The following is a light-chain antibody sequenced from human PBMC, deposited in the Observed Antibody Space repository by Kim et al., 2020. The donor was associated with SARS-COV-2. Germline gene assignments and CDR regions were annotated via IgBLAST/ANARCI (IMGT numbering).Light chain of an antibody. CDR2: SAS. CDR3: QQSYSMPWT. V-gene: IGKV1-39*01. Sequence: SSVRDRVTITCRARQSVITSLNWFQQRPGKAPKLLIYSASTLQTGVSARFSGTGSGAQFTLSISSLQPEDFATFYCQQSYSMPWTFGLGTKVDIK. J-gene: IGKJ1*01. CDR1: QSVITS.